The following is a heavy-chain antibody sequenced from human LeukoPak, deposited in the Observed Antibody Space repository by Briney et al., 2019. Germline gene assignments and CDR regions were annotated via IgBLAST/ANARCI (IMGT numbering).Heavy chain of an antibody. Sequence: SGPTLVNPTQTLTLTCTFSGFSLTTRGVGVGWIRQPPGKALEWLALIHWDDQKVYSPSLQSRLSITKDTSKNQVVLTMTNVDPVDTATYYCAHRRDSSGYQYRWWFAPWGQGTLVTVSS. CDR3: AHRRDSSGYQYRWWFAP. V-gene: IGHV2-5*02. CDR1: GFSLTTRGVG. J-gene: IGHJ5*02. CDR2: IHWDDQK. D-gene: IGHD3-22*01.